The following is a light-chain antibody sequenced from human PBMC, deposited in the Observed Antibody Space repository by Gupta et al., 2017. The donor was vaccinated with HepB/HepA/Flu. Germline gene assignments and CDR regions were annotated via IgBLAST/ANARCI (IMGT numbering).Light chain of an antibody. CDR2: KAS. J-gene: IGKJ4*01. CDR1: QSISSW. Sequence: DIQMTQSPSTLSASVGDRVTITCRASQSISSWLAWYQQKPGKAPKLLIYKASSLESGVPSRFIGSGSGTEVTLTISSLQPDDFSTYYCQQYNSYPLTFGGGTKVEIK. V-gene: IGKV1-5*03. CDR3: QQYNSYPLT.